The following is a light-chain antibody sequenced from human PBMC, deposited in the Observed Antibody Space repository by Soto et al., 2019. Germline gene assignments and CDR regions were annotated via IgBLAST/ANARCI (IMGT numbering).Light chain of an antibody. CDR1: RSVSNY. CDR3: QDRTKWPRA. CDR2: DAS. J-gene: IGKJ5*01. V-gene: IGKV3-11*01. Sequence: RASRSVSNYLAWYQQKPGQAPRLLIYDASSRHTDIPARFSCSGSGTHSTLAFSLLKPDDSALHSCQDRTKWPRAFRQGTRLEIK.